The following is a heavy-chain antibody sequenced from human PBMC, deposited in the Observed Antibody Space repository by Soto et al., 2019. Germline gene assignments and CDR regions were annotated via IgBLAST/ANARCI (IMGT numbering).Heavy chain of an antibody. Sequence: ASVKVSCKASGYTFTGYYMHWVRQAPGQGLEWMGWINPNSGGTNYAQKFQGWVTMTRDTSISTAYMELSRLRSDDTAVYYCARGSPLGYCSGGSCYPPGDYWRQRTLVTVSS. V-gene: IGHV1-2*04. CDR2: INPNSGGT. J-gene: IGHJ4*02. D-gene: IGHD2-15*01. CDR3: ARGSPLGYCSGGSCYPPGDY. CDR1: GYTFTGYY.